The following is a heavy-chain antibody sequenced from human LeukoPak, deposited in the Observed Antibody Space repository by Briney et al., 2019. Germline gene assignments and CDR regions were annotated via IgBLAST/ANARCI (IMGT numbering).Heavy chain of an antibody. V-gene: IGHV3-66*01. J-gene: IGHJ3*02. CDR3: ARVGAVGGVFRAFDI. D-gene: IGHD3-16*01. CDR1: GFTVSSNY. Sequence: GGSLRLSCAASGFTVSSNYMSWVRQAPGKGLEWVSVFYGGGSTYYSDSGKGRFTISRDNSKNTLYLQMNSLRAEDTAVYYCARVGAVGGVFRAFDIWGQGTMVTVSS. CDR2: FYGGGST.